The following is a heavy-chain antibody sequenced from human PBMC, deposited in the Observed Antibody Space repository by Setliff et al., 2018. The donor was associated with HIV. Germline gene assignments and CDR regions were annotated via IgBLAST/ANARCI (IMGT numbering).Heavy chain of an antibody. CDR3: VRGYCSSTTCHEDYYYMDV. D-gene: IGHD2-2*01. Sequence: PSETLSLTCTVSGGSISGYYWSWIRQPPGKGLEYIGSIFFTGNTIYNPSLKARVTLSVDMSKNQVFLRLSSVTAADTAVYYCVRGYCSSTTCHEDYYYMDVWGKGSTVTVSS. CDR2: IFFTGNT. J-gene: IGHJ6*03. CDR1: GGSISGYY. V-gene: IGHV4-59*01.